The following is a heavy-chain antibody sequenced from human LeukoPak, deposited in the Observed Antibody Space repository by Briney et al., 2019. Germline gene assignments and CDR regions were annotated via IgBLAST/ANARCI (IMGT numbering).Heavy chain of an antibody. V-gene: IGHV5-51*01. CDR3: ARQRYSSSWSDFDY. Sequence: GASLKISCKGSGYSFTIYWIGWVRQMPGKGLEWMGITYPGDSDTRYSPSFQGQVTISADKSISTAYLQWSSLKASDTAMYYCARQRYSSSWSDFDYWGQGTLVTVSS. CDR1: GYSFTIYW. D-gene: IGHD6-13*01. J-gene: IGHJ4*02. CDR2: TYPGDSDT.